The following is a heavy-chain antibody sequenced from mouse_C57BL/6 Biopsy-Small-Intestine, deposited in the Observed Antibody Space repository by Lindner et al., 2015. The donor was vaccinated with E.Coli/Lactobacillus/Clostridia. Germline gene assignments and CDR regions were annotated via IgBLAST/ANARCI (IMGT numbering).Heavy chain of an antibody. D-gene: IGHD2-3*01. CDR2: ISGGSSTI. V-gene: IGHV5-17*01. CDR1: GFTFSDYG. J-gene: IGHJ2*01. CDR3: ARWALDGYYFDY. Sequence: VQLQESGGGLVKPGGSPKLSCAASGFTFSDYGMHWVRQAPEKGLEWVAYISGGSSTIYYADTVKGRFTISRDNAKNTLFLQMTSLRSEDTAMYYCARWALDGYYFDYWGQGTALTVSS.